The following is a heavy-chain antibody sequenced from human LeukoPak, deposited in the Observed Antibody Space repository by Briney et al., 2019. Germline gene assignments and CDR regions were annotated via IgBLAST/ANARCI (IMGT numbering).Heavy chain of an antibody. D-gene: IGHD6-13*01. CDR3: AVLIAAAGIELDGAFDI. CDR1: GGSISSYY. Sequence: SETLSLTCTVSGGSISSYYWSWIRQPAGKGLEWIGRIYTSGSTNYNPSLKSRVTMSVDTSKNQFSLKLSSVTAADTALYYCAVLIAAAGIELDGAFDIWGQGTMVTVSS. V-gene: IGHV4-4*07. CDR2: IYTSGST. J-gene: IGHJ3*02.